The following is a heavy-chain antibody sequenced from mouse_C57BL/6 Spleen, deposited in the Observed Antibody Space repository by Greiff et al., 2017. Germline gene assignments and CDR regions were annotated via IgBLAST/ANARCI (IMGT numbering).Heavy chain of an antibody. CDR3: ARKRDGYPYFDY. D-gene: IGHD2-3*01. Sequence: QVQLQQSGAELARPGASVKLSCKASGYTFTSYGISWVKQRTGQGLEWIGEIYPRSGNTYYNEKFKGKATLTADKSSSTAYMELRSLTSEDSAVYFCARKRDGYPYFDYWGQGTTLTVSS. CDR2: IYPRSGNT. CDR1: GYTFTSYG. J-gene: IGHJ2*01. V-gene: IGHV1-81*01.